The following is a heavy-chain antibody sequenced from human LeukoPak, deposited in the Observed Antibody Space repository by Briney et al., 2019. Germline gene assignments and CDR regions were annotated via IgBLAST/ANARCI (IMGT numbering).Heavy chain of an antibody. V-gene: IGHV1-2*02. Sequence: ASVKVSCKASGYTFTGYYMHWVRQAPGQGLEWMGWINPNSGGTNYAQKFQGRVTMTRDTSISTAYMELSRLRSDDTAVYYCARVGYSGYDFPMGYDYWGQGTLVTVSS. D-gene: IGHD5-12*01. CDR2: INPNSGGT. CDR3: ARVGYSGYDFPMGYDY. J-gene: IGHJ4*02. CDR1: GYTFTGYY.